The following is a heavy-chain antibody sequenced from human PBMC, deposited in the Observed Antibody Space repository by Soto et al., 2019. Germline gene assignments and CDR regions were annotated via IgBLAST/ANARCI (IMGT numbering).Heavy chain of an antibody. CDR3: AKQAGLRGYGMDV. V-gene: IGHV3-66*04. CDR2: IYSVGTI. J-gene: IGHJ6*02. D-gene: IGHD5-12*01. CDR1: GFTVSSTY. Sequence: GGSLRLSCAASGFTVSSTYMSWVRQAPGKGLECVSVIYSVGTIYYADAVKGRFTISRDNAKNSLYLQTNGLRAEDTAVYYCAKQAGLRGYGMDVWGQGTTVTVSS.